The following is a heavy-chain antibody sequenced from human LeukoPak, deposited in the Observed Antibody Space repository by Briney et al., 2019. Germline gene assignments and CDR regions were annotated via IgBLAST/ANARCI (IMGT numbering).Heavy chain of an antibody. D-gene: IGHD3-9*01. CDR1: GFTFSSYS. V-gene: IGHV3-21*01. Sequence: GGSLRLSCAASGFTFSSYSMNWVRQAPGKGLEWVSSISSSSNYIYCGDSVKGRFTISRDDAENSLYLQMNSLRAEDTAVYYCARNRRDHDISTPFDYWGQGTLVTVSS. CDR2: ISSSSNYI. CDR3: ARNRRDHDISTPFDY. J-gene: IGHJ4*02.